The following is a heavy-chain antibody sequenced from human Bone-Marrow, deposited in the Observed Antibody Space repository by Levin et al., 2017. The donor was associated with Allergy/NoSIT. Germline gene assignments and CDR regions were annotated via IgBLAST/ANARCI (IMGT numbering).Heavy chain of an antibody. CDR1: GFTVSSNY. CDR3: ARDSRYELSSLEKAFDY. D-gene: IGHD3-16*02. V-gene: IGHV3-53*01. Sequence: GGSLRLSCAASGFTVSSNYMSWVRQAPGKGLEWVSIIYSGGSTYYADSVKGRFTISRDNSKNTLYLQMNSLRAEDTAVYYCARDSRYELSSLEKAFDYWGQGTLVTVSS. CDR2: IYSGGST. J-gene: IGHJ4*02.